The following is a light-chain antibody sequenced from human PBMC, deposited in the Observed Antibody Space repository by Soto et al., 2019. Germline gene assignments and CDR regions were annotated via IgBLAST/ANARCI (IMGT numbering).Light chain of an antibody. J-gene: IGLJ3*02. CDR2: NTN. CDR3: LLYYGGAQRWV. CDR1: SDSVSASHF. V-gene: IGLV8-61*01. Sequence: QTVVTQEPSFSVSPGGTVTLTCGLSSDSVSASHFPSWYQQTPGQAPRTLIYNTNTRSSGVPDRFSGSILGNRAALTLSGVQPEDEAEYYCLLYYGGAQRWVFGGGTKLTVL.